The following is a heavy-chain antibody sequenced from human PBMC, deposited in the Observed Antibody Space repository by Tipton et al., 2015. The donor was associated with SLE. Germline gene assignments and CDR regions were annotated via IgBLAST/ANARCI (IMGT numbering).Heavy chain of an antibody. CDR1: GFSVNV. V-gene: IGHV3-21*01. Sequence: GSLRLSCVASGFSVNVMNWVRQAPGKGLEWISSISGSSTYRWFADSVKGRFTISRDNSKNTLSLQMNSVSFEDTAIYYCASILGPTNPSDFWGQGTLGTVSS. J-gene: IGHJ4*02. CDR3: ASILGPTNPSDF. CDR2: ISGSSTYR. D-gene: IGHD1-26*01.